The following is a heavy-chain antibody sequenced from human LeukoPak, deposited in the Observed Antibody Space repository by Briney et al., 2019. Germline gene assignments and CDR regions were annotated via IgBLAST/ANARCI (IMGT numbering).Heavy chain of an antibody. V-gene: IGHV3-20*04. CDR2: INWNGGST. Sequence: GGSLRLSCAASGFTFDDYGMSWVRQAPGKGLEWVSGINWNGGSTGYADSVKGRFTISRDNAKNSLYLQMNSLRAEDTALYYCAKVTYYDILTGYSNYFDYWGQGTLVTVSS. CDR3: AKVTYYDILTGYSNYFDY. CDR1: GFTFDDYG. D-gene: IGHD3-9*01. J-gene: IGHJ4*02.